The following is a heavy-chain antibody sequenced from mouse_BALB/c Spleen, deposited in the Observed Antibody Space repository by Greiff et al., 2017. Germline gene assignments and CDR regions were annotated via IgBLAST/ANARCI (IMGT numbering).Heavy chain of an antibody. V-gene: IGHV5-6-3*01. CDR1: GFTFSSYG. CDR2: INSNGGST. J-gene: IGHJ4*01. CDR3: AREVLWGAMDY. D-gene: IGHD1-1*02. Sequence: DVQLVESGGGLVQPGGSLKLSCAASGFTFSSYGMSWVRQTPDKRLELVATINSNGGSTYYPDSVKGRFTISRDNAKNTLYLQMSSLKSEDTAMYYCAREVLWGAMDYWGQGTSVTVSS.